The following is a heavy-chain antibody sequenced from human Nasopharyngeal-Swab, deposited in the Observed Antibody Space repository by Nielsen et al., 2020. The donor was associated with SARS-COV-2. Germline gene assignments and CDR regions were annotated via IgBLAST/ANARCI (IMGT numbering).Heavy chain of an antibody. CDR2: IYTSGST. Sequence: SETLSLTCTVSGGSISSGSYYWSWIRQPAGKGLEWIGRIYTSGSTNYNPSLKSRVTISVDTSKNQFSLKLSSVTAADTAVYYCARGGQAQGNYGMDVWGQGTTVTVSS. J-gene: IGHJ6*02. CDR3: ARGGQAQGNYGMDV. CDR1: GGSISSGSYY. V-gene: IGHV4-61*02.